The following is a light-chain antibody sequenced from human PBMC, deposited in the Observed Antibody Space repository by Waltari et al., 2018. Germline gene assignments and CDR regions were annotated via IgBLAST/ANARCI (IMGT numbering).Light chain of an antibody. CDR1: QSVSSGY. CDR2: GAS. V-gene: IGKV3-20*01. Sequence: EIVLTQSPGPLSLSPGERATLPCRASQSVSSGYVAWYQQKPGQAPRLLIYGASRRATDIPDRFSGSGSGTDFTLTISRLEPEDFAVYSCQQYGSPPITFGQGTRLEIK. J-gene: IGKJ5*01. CDR3: QQYGSPPIT.